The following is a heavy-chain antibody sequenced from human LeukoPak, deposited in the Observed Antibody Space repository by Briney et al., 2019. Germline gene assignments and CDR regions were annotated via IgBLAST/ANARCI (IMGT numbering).Heavy chain of an antibody. Sequence: GGSLRLSFAASGFTFSSYAMSWVRQAPGKWLEWVSAISGSGGSTYYADSVKGRFTISRDNSKNTLYLQMNSLRAEDTAVYYCAKDIGSGSYSYYFDYWGQGTLVTVSS. CDR2: ISGSGGST. J-gene: IGHJ4*02. CDR1: GFTFSSYA. D-gene: IGHD1-26*01. CDR3: AKDIGSGSYSYYFDY. V-gene: IGHV3-23*01.